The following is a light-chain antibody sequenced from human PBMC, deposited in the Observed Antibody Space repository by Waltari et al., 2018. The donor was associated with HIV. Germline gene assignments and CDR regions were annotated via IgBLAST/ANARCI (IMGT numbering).Light chain of an antibody. V-gene: IGKV1-27*01. Sequence: DIQMTQSPSSLSASLGDRITITCRASKGIRQYLSWYHHRRGERPKVLIYGATVLQRGVSSRFSASGSGTDVSLTISSLRSEDVGTYDCQTYNGAPFAFGGGTK. CDR2: GAT. J-gene: IGKJ4*01. CDR3: QTYNGAPFA. CDR1: KGIRQY.